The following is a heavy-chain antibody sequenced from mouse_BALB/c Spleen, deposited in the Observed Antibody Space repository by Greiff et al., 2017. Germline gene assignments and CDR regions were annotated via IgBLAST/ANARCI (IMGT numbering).Heavy chain of an antibody. V-gene: IGHV5-4*02. CDR1: GFTFSDYY. CDR2: ISDGGSYT. J-gene: IGHJ4*01. Sequence: EVMLVESGGGLVKPGGSLKLSCAASGFTFSDYYMYWVRQTPEKRLEWVATISDGGSYTYYPDSVKGRFTISRDNAKNNLYLQMSSLKSEDTAMYYCARDAVEGSYYAMDYWGQGTSVTVSA. CDR3: ARDAVEGSYYAMDY.